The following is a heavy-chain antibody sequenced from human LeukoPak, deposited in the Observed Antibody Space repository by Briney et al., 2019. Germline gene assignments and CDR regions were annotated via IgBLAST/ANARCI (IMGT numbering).Heavy chain of an antibody. J-gene: IGHJ6*02. CDR3: ARTGILYSGYAMDV. CDR2: LYYSGNT. Sequence: SETLSLTCTVSGGSISSGSYWWSWIRQHPEKGLEWIGYLYYSGNTYYNPSLKSRVTISVDTSKNQFSLQLTSVTAADTAVYYCARTGILYSGYAMDVWGQGTTVTVSS. V-gene: IGHV4-31*03. D-gene: IGHD2-8*01. CDR1: GGSISSGSYW.